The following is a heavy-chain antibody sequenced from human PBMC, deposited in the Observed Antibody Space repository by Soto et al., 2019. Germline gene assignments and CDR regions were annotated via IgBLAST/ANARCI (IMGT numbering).Heavy chain of an antibody. V-gene: IGHV4-61*01. J-gene: IGHJ5*02. CDR1: AGYVSSGTYY. CDR3: AREVGIAGAGTNWFDP. D-gene: IGHD6-13*01. Sequence: SETLSLTCTVSAGYVSSGTYYCSWIQQPPGQGLEWIGYIYYSGSTNYNRSLKSRVTISVDTSKNQFSLKLSSVTAADTAVYYCAREVGIAGAGTNWFDPRGQGTRVTVSS. CDR2: IYYSGST.